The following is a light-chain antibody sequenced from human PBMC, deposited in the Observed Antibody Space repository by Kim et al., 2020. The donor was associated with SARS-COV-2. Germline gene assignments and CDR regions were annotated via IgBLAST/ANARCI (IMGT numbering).Light chain of an antibody. CDR2: GPS. CDR1: QSVGSTY. V-gene: IGKV3-20*01. Sequence: EIVLTQSPGTLSLSPGQRATLSCRASQSVGSTYLAWYQQKPGQAPRLLIYGPSSRATDIPDRFSGSGSETDFTLTISRLEPEDFAVYYCQQYDRSPIFGQGTKLEI. J-gene: IGKJ2*01. CDR3: QQYDRSPI.